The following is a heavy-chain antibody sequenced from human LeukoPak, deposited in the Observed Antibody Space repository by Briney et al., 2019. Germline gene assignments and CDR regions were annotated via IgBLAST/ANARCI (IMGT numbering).Heavy chain of an antibody. CDR2: IYYSGST. Sequence: PSETLFLTCTVSGGSISSYYWSWIRQPPGKGLEWIGYIYYSGSTNYNPSLKSRVTISVDTSKNHFSLKLSSVTAADTAVYYCARGSYDYVWGSYRLNYFDYWGQGTLVTVSS. D-gene: IGHD3-16*02. V-gene: IGHV4-59*01. J-gene: IGHJ4*02. CDR3: ARGSYDYVWGSYRLNYFDY. CDR1: GGSISSYY.